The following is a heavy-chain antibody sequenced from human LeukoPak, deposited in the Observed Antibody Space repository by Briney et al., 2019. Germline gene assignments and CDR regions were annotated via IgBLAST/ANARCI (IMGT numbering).Heavy chain of an antibody. Sequence: GGSLRLSCAASGFIFSDSAMHWVRQASGKGPEWVGHIRSKSNNYATAYGASVKGRFTISRDDSKNTVYLLMNSQKTDDTAVYYCTSPPPYYGYSWSAGMDVWGQGTTVIVS. CDR3: TSPPPYYGYSWSAGMDV. CDR1: GFIFSDSA. CDR2: IRSKSNNYAT. J-gene: IGHJ6*02. D-gene: IGHD3-16*01. V-gene: IGHV3-73*01.